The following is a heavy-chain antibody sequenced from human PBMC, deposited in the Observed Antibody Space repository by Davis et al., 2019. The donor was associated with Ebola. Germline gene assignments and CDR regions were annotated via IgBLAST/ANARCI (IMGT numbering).Heavy chain of an antibody. CDR3: ASYGDYGDY. Sequence: SETLSLTCTVAGGSITSSFWSWVRQPPGEGLEWIGYIYYRGSPSYNPSFESRVTISVDTSKNQFSLKLSSVTAADTAVYYCASYGDYGDYWGQGTLVTVSS. D-gene: IGHD4-17*01. J-gene: IGHJ4*02. CDR2: IYYRGSP. V-gene: IGHV4-59*08. CDR1: GGSITSSF.